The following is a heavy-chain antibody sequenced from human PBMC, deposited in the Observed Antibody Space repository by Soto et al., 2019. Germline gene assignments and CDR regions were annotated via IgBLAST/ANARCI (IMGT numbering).Heavy chain of an antibody. CDR2: IIPIFGTA. Sequence: SVKVSCKASGGTFSSYAISWVRQAPGQGLEWMGGIIPIFGTANYAQKFQGRVTITADESTSTAYMELSSLRSEDTAVYYCARRAEDFRWVADYYYGMDVWGQRTTATVS. D-gene: IGHD6-19*01. J-gene: IGHJ6*02. CDR1: GGTFSSYA. CDR3: ARRAEDFRWVADYYYGMDV. V-gene: IGHV1-69*13.